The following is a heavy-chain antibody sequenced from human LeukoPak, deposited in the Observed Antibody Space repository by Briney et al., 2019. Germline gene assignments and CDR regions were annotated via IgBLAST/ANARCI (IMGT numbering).Heavy chain of an antibody. Sequence: GGSLRLSCAASGFTFSNYAMSWVRQAPGKGLEWVSAISPSADSTSYADSVKGRFAISRDNSKNTLYLQMDSLRAEDTAVCYCAKRESSSSWYNYFDYWGQGTLVTVSS. CDR1: GFTFSNYA. CDR2: ISPSADST. D-gene: IGHD6-13*01. J-gene: IGHJ4*02. CDR3: AKRESSSSWYNYFDY. V-gene: IGHV3-23*01.